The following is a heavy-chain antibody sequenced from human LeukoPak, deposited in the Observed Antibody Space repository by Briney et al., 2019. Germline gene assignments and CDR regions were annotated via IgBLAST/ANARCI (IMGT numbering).Heavy chain of an antibody. D-gene: IGHD3-10*01. CDR3: ARGKRITMVRGVLQGYYYMDV. Sequence: SETLSLTCAVYGGSFSGYYWSWIRQPPGKGLEWIGEINHSGSTNYNPSLKSRVTISVDTSKNQFSLKLSSVTAADTAVYYCARGKRITMVRGVLQGYYYMDVWGKGTTVTVSS. CDR1: GGSFSGYY. CDR2: INHSGST. V-gene: IGHV4-34*01. J-gene: IGHJ6*03.